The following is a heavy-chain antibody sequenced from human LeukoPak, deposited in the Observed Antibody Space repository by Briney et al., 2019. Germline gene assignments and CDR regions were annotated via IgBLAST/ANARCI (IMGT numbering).Heavy chain of an antibody. CDR3: ARQKTDYYDSSGFYIFDY. V-gene: IGHV7-4-1*02. CDR1: GYIVTSYA. D-gene: IGHD3-22*01. CDR2: INTNTGNP. Sequence: ASVKVSCKASGYIVTSYAMNWVRQAPGQGLEWMGWINTNTGNPTYAQGFIGRFVFSLDTSVSTAYLQISSLMAEDTAVYYCARQKTDYYDSSGFYIFDYWGQGTLVAVSS. J-gene: IGHJ4*02.